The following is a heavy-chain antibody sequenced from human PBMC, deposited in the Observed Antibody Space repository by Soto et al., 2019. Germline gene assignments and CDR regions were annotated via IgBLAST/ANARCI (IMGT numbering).Heavy chain of an antibody. CDR1: GGSISSGGYS. D-gene: IGHD2-15*01. CDR2: IYYSGST. J-gene: IGHJ5*02. V-gene: IGHV4-31*03. Sequence: SETLSLPCTVSGGSISSGGYSWSWIRQHPGKGLERSGYIYYSGSTYYNPSLKNRVTISVDTSKNQFSLKLSSVTAADSAVYYSARGREDIVVMVAGICHWLHPRGQRTM. CDR3: ARGREDIVVMVAGICHWLHP.